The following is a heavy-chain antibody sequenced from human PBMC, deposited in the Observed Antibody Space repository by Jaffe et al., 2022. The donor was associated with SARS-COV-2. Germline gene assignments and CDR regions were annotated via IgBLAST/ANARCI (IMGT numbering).Heavy chain of an antibody. CDR2: IIPIFGTA. J-gene: IGHJ6*03. Sequence: QVQLVQSGAEVKKPGSSVKVSCKASGGTFSSYAISWVRQAPGQGLEWMGGIIPIFGTANYAQKFQGRVTITADESTSTAYMELSSLRSEDTAVYYCARCPSFFYGSGTYYYYYYMDVWGKGTTVTVSS. CDR3: ARCPSFFYGSGTYYYYYYMDV. D-gene: IGHD3-10*01. CDR1: GGTFSSYA. V-gene: IGHV1-69*01.